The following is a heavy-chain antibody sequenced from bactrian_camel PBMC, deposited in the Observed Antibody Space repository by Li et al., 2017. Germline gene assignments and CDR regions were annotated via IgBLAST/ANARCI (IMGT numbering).Heavy chain of an antibody. CDR3: AKEMEYGGSSYKF. D-gene: IGHD6*01. Sequence: VQLVESGGGSVQAGGSLRLSCTASGKTSDSYYMAWFRQAPGKEREFVSAISSDGSTSYADSVKGRFTISQDNAKNTVYLQLNNLKTEDTAMYYCAKEMEYGGSSYKFWGQGTQVTVS. CDR1: GKTSDSYY. J-gene: IGHJ4*01. V-gene: IGHV3S53*01. CDR2: ISSDGST.